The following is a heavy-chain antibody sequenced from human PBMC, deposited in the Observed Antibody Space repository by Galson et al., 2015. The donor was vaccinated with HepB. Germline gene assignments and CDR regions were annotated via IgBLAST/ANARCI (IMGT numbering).Heavy chain of an antibody. CDR2: ISSSSSTI. CDR3: AREHYYDSSGYYNAFDI. V-gene: IGHV3-48*01. D-gene: IGHD3-22*01. J-gene: IGHJ3*02. CDR1: GSTFSSYS. Sequence: SLRLSCAASGSTFSSYSMNWVRQAPGKGLEWVSYISSSSSTIYYADSVKGRFTISRDNAKNSLYLQMNSLRAEDTAVYYCAREHYYDSSGYYNAFDIWGQGTMVTVSS.